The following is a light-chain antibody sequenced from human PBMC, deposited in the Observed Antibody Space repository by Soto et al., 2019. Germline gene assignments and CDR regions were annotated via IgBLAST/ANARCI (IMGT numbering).Light chain of an antibody. Sequence: QSALTQPPSASGSPGQSVTISCTGTSSDVGGYKYVSWYQQHPGKAPKLMIYEVTKRPSGVPDRFSGSKSGNAASLTVSGLKADDEADYYCSSYSGSNNLYVFGTGTKLTVL. CDR1: SSDVGGYKY. V-gene: IGLV2-8*01. CDR2: EVT. J-gene: IGLJ1*01. CDR3: SSYSGSNNLYV.